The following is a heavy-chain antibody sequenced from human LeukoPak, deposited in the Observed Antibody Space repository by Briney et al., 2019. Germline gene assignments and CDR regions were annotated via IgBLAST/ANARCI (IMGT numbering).Heavy chain of an antibody. Sequence: SETLSLTCTVSGGSISGQYWSWIRQPPGKGLEWIGFVSYSGTTNYNPSLNGRVTISLDTSKNQFSLRLNSVTAADTAVYYCARGGASSRYFDYWGQGTLVTVSS. CDR1: GGSISGQY. CDR2: VSYSGTT. CDR3: ARGGASSRYFDY. J-gene: IGHJ4*02. D-gene: IGHD1-26*01. V-gene: IGHV4-59*11.